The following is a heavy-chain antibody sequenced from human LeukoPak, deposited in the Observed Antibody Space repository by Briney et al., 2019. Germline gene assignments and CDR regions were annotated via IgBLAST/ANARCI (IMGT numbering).Heavy chain of an antibody. V-gene: IGHV1-69*05. CDR1: GGTFNNYS. J-gene: IGHJ3*02. Sequence: SVKVSCKASGGTFNNYSISWVRQAPGQGLEWMGGIIPMLGIVNYVQRFQGRVTITTDEPTSTAYMELTSLRSEDTAVYYCAREGDIVVAWEAFDIWGQGTMVTVSS. CDR3: AREGDIVVAWEAFDI. CDR2: IIPMLGIV. D-gene: IGHD2-15*01.